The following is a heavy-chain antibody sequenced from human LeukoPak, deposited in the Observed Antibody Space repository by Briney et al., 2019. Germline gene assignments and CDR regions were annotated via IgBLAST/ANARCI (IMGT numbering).Heavy chain of an antibody. V-gene: IGHV3-66*01. CDR1: GFTSSYYW. CDR3: ARTLAFDI. Sequence: PGGSLRLSCAASGFTSSYYWMTWVRQAPGKGLEWVSVIYSDSSTYYADSVKGRFTISRDNSKNTLYLQMNSLRVEDTAVYYCARTLAFDIWGQGTMVTVSS. CDR2: IYSDSST. J-gene: IGHJ3*02.